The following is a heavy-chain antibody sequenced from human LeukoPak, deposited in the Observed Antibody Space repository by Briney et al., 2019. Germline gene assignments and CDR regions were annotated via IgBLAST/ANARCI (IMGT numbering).Heavy chain of an antibody. CDR3: AKGRGYYYYYMDV. CDR2: ISFDGGNR. J-gene: IGHJ6*03. CDR1: GFTFSSYA. V-gene: IGHV3-30*18. Sequence: GGSLRLSCAGSGFTFSSYAIHWVRQAPGKGLEWVAVISFDGGNRYYADSVKGRFTISRDNSKNTLYLQMNSLGAEDTAVYYCAKGRGYYYYYMDVWGKGTTVTVSS.